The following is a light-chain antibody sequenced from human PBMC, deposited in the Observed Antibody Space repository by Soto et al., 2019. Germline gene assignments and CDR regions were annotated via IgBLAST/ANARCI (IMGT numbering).Light chain of an antibody. CDR2: AAY. V-gene: IGKV1-39*01. J-gene: IGKJ4*01. Sequence: DIQITQAPSALSASVVDRFSITFQARQDISDVLNWYQNKPGKDXKLLIYAAYSLQSGVPYSFSRSGSGTDFTPTISSLQPEDFAPYYCQQRYSTPPTVGGGTQVDI. CDR1: QDISDV. CDR3: QQRYSTPPT.